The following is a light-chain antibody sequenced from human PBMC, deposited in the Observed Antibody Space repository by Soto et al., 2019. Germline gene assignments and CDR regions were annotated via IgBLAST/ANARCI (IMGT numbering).Light chain of an antibody. Sequence: EIVLTQSPGTLSLSPGERATLSCRASQSVSSSYLAWYQHKPGRAPRLLIDGTSNRATGIPDRFSGSGSGTDFTLTISRLEPEDFAVYYCQQYGSSGTFGQGTKVDIK. J-gene: IGKJ1*01. V-gene: IGKV3-20*01. CDR1: QSVSSSY. CDR2: GTS. CDR3: QQYGSSGT.